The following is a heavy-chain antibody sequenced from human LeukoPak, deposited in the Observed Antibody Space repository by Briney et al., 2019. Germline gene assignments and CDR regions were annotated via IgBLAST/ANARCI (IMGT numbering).Heavy chain of an antibody. CDR2: IYWDDDK. CDR3: ARIRCIAADHRFDP. J-gene: IGHJ5*02. D-gene: IGHD6-13*01. V-gene: IGHV2-5*02. CDR1: GFSLSTSGVG. Sequence: ESGPTLVNPTQTLTLTCTFSGFSLSTSGVGVGWIRQPPGKALEWLALIYWDDDKRYSPSLKSRLTITKDTSKNQVVLTMTNMDPVDTATYYCARIRCIAADHRFDPWGQGTLVTVSS.